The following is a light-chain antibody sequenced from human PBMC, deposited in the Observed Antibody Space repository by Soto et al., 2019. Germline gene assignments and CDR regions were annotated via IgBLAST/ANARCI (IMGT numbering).Light chain of an antibody. Sequence: QSVLTQPPSASATPGQRVTISCSGSNSNVGKNPVHWYQQVPGTAPKLLISNNDQRPSGVPDRFSGSKSGGSASLAVSGLQSDDEADYYCAAWDDNLKGWVFGGGPQLTVL. CDR2: NND. J-gene: IGLJ3*02. CDR1: NSNVGKNP. V-gene: IGLV1-44*01. CDR3: AAWDDNLKGWV.